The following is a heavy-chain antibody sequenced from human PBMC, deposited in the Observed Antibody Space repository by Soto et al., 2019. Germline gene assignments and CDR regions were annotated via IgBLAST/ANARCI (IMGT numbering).Heavy chain of an antibody. CDR2: MYYTGRT. CDR3: ARDGGTIGDFGY. Sequence: PSETLSLTCTVSGGSVSSGSYYWSWIRQPPGKGLEWIGYMYYTGRTDYHPSLKSRVTISVDTSKNQFSLKLSSVTAADTAVYYCARDGGTIGDFGYWGQGTLVT. CDR1: GGSVSSGSYY. D-gene: IGHD1-26*01. V-gene: IGHV4-61*01. J-gene: IGHJ4*02.